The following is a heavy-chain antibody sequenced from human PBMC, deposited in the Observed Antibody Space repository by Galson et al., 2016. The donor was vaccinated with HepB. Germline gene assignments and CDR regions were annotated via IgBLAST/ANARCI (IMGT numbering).Heavy chain of an antibody. CDR1: GSTFYNNA. D-gene: IGHD3-22*01. Sequence: SVKVSCKAFGSTFYNNAVSWVRQAPGQGLEWMGGIIPLFSTSEHAQKFQGRVTLTADESTDTTYMELSSLRSEDTAVYYCASGTYYDSGGFLYYCYYGLDVWGQGTTVTVSS. CDR3: ASGTYYDSGGFLYYCYYGLDV. J-gene: IGHJ6*02. CDR2: IIPLFSTS. V-gene: IGHV1-69*13.